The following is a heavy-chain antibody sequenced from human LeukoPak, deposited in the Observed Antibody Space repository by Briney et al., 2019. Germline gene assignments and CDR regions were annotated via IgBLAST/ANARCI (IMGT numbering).Heavy chain of an antibody. V-gene: IGHV3-74*01. Sequence: QPGGSLRLSCAASGFTFSSYWMHWVRQAPGKGLVWVSRINSDGSSTSYADFVKGRFTISRDNAKNTLYLQMNSLRAEDTAVYYCARVGDPTYYYYYYGMDVWGQGTTVTVSS. CDR3: ARVGDPTYYYYYYGMDV. D-gene: IGHD3-16*01. J-gene: IGHJ6*02. CDR1: GFTFSSYW. CDR2: INSDGSST.